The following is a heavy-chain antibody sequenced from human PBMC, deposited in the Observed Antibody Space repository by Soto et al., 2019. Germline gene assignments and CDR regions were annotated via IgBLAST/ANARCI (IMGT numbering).Heavy chain of an antibody. V-gene: IGHV3-11*01. J-gene: IGHJ4*02. CDR1: GFTFSDYY. CDR2: ISSSGSTI. CDR3: ARAPTYHAILTGYYSGNTIDY. Sequence: PGGSLRLSCAASGFTFSDYYMSWIRQAPGKGLEWVSYISSSGSTIYYADSVKGRFTISRDNAKNSLYLQMNSLRAEDTAVYYCARAPTYHAILTGYYSGNTIDYWGQGTLVTVSS. D-gene: IGHD3-9*01.